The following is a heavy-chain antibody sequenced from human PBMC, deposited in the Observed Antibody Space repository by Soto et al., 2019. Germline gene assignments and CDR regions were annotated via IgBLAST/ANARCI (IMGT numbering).Heavy chain of an antibody. J-gene: IGHJ4*02. CDR2: ISGSGGST. CDR3: AKDRRSIAAAGAPFDY. D-gene: IGHD6-13*01. V-gene: IGHV3-23*01. CDR1: GFTFSSYA. Sequence: PGGSLRLSCAASGFTFSSYAMRWVRQAPGKGLEWVSAISGSGGSTYYADSVKGRFTISRDNSKNTLYLQMNSLRAEDTAVYYCAKDRRSIAAAGAPFDYWGQGTLVTVSS.